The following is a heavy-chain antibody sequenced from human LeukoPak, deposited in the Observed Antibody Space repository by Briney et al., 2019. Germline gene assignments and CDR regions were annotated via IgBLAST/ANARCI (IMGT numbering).Heavy chain of an antibody. V-gene: IGHV3-74*01. CDR2: ISPTGSTT. CDR1: GFSFSGHW. J-gene: IGHJ6*02. CDR3: AKVRGNYYYGLDV. Sequence: GGSLRLSCAASGFSFSGHWMHWARQLPGKGLVWVSRISPTGSTTSYADSVKGRFTVSRDNAKNTLYLQVNNLRAEDTAVYYCAKVRGNYYYGLDVWGQGTTVTVSS.